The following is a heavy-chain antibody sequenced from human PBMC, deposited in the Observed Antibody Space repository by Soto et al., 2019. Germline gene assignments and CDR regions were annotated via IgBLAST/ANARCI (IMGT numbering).Heavy chain of an antibody. CDR2: IIPIFRTP. J-gene: IGHJ5*02. CDR3: ARSTGSGFRPGTHRFNWFDP. Sequence: QVQLVQSGAEVKQPGSSVKVSCQASGVTFSSFAISWVRQVPGQGLEWMGGIIPIFRTPNYAQNFQGRVTITADESTSSVYMELSRLRSEDTAVYYCARSTGSGFRPGTHRFNWFDPWGQGTLVTVSS. CDR1: GVTFSSFA. V-gene: IGHV1-69*01. D-gene: IGHD5-12*01.